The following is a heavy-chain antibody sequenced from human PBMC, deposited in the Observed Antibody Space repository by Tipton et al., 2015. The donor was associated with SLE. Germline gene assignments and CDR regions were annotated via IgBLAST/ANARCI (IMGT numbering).Heavy chain of an antibody. CDR3: ARSDYYDSSGYYSYAFDI. CDR2: IYNSGSG. D-gene: IGHD3-22*01. CDR1: GGSISSHY. J-gene: IGHJ3*02. Sequence: LRLSCTVSGGSISSHYWSWIRQPPGKGLEWIGYIYNSGSGNYNPSLKSRVTISVETSKNQFSLKLISVSAADTAVYYCARSDYYDSSGYYSYAFDIWGQGTMVTVSS. V-gene: IGHV4-59*11.